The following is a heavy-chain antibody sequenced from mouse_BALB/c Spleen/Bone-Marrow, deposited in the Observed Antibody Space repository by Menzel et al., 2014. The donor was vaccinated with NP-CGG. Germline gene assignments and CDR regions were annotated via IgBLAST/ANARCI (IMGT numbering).Heavy chain of an antibody. CDR1: GFDFSRYW. V-gene: IGHV4-1*02. CDR2: INPDSTTI. J-gene: IGHJ3*01. Sequence: EVKLVDSGGGLVQPGGSLKLSCAASGFDFSRYWMGWVRQAPGKGLGWIGEINPDSTTINYTPSLKYKFIISRDNAKNTLFLQMSNVRSEDTALYYCARLGYYGGFAYWGQGTLVTVSA. CDR3: ARLGYYGGFAY. D-gene: IGHD2-3*01.